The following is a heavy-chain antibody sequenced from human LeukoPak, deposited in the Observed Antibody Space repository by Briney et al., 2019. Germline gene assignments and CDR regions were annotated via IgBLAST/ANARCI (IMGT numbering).Heavy chain of an antibody. V-gene: IGHV4-59*12. CDR3: ARGKPNGFSHSVVFDY. CDR2: IYYIGST. D-gene: IGHD5-18*01. CDR1: GGSISSYY. Sequence: PSETLSLTCSVSGGSISSYYWSWIRQPPGKGLEWIGYIYYIGSTNCNPSLRSRVTMSLDPSNKQFSLRLTSVTAADTAVYYCARGKPNGFSHSVVFDYWGQGTLVTVSS. J-gene: IGHJ4*02.